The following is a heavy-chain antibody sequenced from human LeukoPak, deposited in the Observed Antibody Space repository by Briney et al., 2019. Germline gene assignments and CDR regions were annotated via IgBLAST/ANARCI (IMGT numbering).Heavy chain of an antibody. Sequence: ASVKVSCKASGYIFTGYYMHWVRQAPGQGLEWMGWINPNSGDTNYAQKFQGRDTMTRDTSISTAYMELSRLRSDDTAVYYCARDMGLRGTDYWGQGTLVTVSS. V-gene: IGHV1-2*02. CDR2: INPNSGDT. CDR3: ARDMGLRGTDY. J-gene: IGHJ4*02. CDR1: GYIFTGYY. D-gene: IGHD4/OR15-4a*01.